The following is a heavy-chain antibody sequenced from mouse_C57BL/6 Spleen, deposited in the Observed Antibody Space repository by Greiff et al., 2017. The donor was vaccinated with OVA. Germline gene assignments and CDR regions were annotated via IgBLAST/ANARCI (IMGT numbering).Heavy chain of an antibody. CDR1: GFTFTSYG. Sequence: EVNVVESGGDLVKPGASLKLSCAASGFTFTSYGMSWVRQTPDKRLEWVATISTGGSYTYYPDSVKGRFTISRDNAKNTLYLQMSSLKSEDTAVYYCARGDYDSSWLAYWGQGTLVTVSA. D-gene: IGHD1-1*01. CDR2: ISTGGSYT. CDR3: ARGDYDSSWLAY. J-gene: IGHJ3*01. V-gene: IGHV5-6*01.